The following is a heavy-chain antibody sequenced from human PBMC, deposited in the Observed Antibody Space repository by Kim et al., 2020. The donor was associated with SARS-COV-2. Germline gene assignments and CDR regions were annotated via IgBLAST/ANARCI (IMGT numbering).Heavy chain of an antibody. Sequence: YNPTRKSRVTMSVDTSKNQFSLKLSSVTAADTAVCYCARVLSVCYSGMDVWGQGTTVTVSS. D-gene: IGHD3-16*01. CDR3: ARVLSVCYSGMDV. J-gene: IGHJ6*02. V-gene: IGHV4-4*07.